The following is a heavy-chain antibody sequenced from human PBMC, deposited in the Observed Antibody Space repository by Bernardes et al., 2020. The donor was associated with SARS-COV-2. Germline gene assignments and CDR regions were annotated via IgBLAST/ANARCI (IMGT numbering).Heavy chain of an antibody. CDR3: ARGSAAVVSHFMQLFANWYFGL. Sequence: SETLSLTCAVYSGSFSGYYWSWIRQTPGKGLEWIGEINDSGSTKYNPALKSRVTISVDPSKNQFSLKLNSVTAADTAVYYCARGSAAVVSHFMQLFANWYFGLWGRGTPITVSS. V-gene: IGHV4-34*01. D-gene: IGHD2-15*01. J-gene: IGHJ2*01. CDR1: SGSFSGYY. CDR2: INDSGST.